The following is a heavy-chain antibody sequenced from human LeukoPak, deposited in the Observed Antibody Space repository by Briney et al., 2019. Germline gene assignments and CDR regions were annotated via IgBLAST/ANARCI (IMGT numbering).Heavy chain of an antibody. D-gene: IGHD3-22*01. Sequence: PSETLPLTGTVSGGSISSSSYYWGWIRQPPGRGLEWIGSIYYSGSTHYNPSLKSRVTISVDTSKNQFSLKLSSVTAADTAVYYCARHYGYYDSSGYDYWGQGTLVTVSS. CDR3: ARHYGYYDSSGYDY. CDR1: GGSISSSSYY. V-gene: IGHV4-39*01. CDR2: IYYSGST. J-gene: IGHJ4*02.